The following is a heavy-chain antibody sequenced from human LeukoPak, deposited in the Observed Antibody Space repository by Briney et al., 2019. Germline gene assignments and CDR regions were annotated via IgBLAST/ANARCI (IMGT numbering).Heavy chain of an antibody. CDR2: ISSSSSYI. Sequence: GGSLRLSCAASGFTVSSNYMNWVRQAPGKGLEWVSSISSSSSYIYYADSVKGRFTISRDNAKNSLYLQMNSLRAEDTAVYYCARDLTADSSGYFALDDAFDIWGQGTMVTVSS. CDR1: GFTVSSNY. D-gene: IGHD3-22*01. CDR3: ARDLTADSSGYFALDDAFDI. J-gene: IGHJ3*02. V-gene: IGHV3-21*01.